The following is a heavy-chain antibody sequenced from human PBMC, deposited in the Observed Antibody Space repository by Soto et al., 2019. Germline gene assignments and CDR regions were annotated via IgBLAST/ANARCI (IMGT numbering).Heavy chain of an antibody. CDR2: MSHDGSHK. Sequence: QVQLVESGGGVVQPGRSLRLSCAASGFTFIRYGMHWVRQAPGKGLEWVAVMSHDGSHKYYADSVKGRFTISRHNSKNPLYLQMNSLRAEDRAVYYCAKDLVSSHFILLIVWGQGTLVTVSA. J-gene: IGHJ4*02. V-gene: IGHV3-30*18. CDR1: GFTFIRYG. D-gene: IGHD6-6*01. CDR3: AKDLVSSHFILLIV.